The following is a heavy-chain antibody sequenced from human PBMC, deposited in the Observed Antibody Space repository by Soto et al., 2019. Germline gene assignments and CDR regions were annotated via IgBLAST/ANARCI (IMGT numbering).Heavy chain of an antibody. J-gene: IGHJ6*02. CDR1: GYTFTSYY. CDR3: ARDRGICSSTSCYYYYYYGMDV. D-gene: IGHD2-2*01. Sequence: ASVKVSCRASGYTFTSYYMHWVRQAPGQGLEWMGIINPSGGSTSYAQKFQGRVTMTRDTSTSTVYMELSSLRSEDTAVYYCARDRGICSSTSCYYYYYYGMDVWGQGTTVTVSS. V-gene: IGHV1-46*01. CDR2: INPSGGST.